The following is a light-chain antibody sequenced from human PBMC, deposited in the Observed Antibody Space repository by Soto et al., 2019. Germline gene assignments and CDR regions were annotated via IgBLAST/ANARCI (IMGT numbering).Light chain of an antibody. Sequence: QSALTQPASVSGSPGQSITISCTGTSSDVGAYNYVSWYQQHPAKAPKLVIYEVSNRTSGVSNRFSGSKSGDTASLTISGLQAVDEADYDCSSFPSSNTGVFGGGSALAVL. CDR3: SSFPSSNTGV. J-gene: IGLJ3*02. V-gene: IGLV2-14*01. CDR2: EVS. CDR1: SSDVGAYNY.